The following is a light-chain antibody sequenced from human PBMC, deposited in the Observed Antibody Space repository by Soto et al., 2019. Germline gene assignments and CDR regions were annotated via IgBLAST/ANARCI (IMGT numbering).Light chain of an antibody. V-gene: IGKV3-20*01. CDR3: QQYDGSPLYT. J-gene: IGKJ2*01. Sequence: DIVLTQSPGTLSLSPGERATLSCRASQSVGSSHLAWYQQKPGQDPRLVIYGASNRGTGIPDRFSGSGSGTNFTLTISRLEPEDFEVYYCQQYDGSPLYTFGQGTKLEIK. CDR2: GAS. CDR1: QSVGSSH.